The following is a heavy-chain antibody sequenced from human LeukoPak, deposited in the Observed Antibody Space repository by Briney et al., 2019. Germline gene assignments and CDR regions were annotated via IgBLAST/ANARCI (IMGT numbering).Heavy chain of an antibody. CDR1: GFTVSSNY. V-gene: IGHV3-23*01. CDR3: AKDQVIVVVATNDDAFDI. D-gene: IGHD3-22*01. CDR2: ISGGGYST. Sequence: PGGSLRLSCAASGFTVSSNYMSWVRQAPGKGLEWVSVISGGGYSTYYAASVKGRFTISRDNSKNTLYLQMNSLRAEDTAVYYCAKDQVIVVVATNDDAFDIWGQGTMVTVSS. J-gene: IGHJ3*02.